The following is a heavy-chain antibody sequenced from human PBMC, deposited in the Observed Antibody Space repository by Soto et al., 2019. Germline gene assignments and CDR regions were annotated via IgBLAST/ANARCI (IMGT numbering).Heavy chain of an antibody. CDR3: ARSGLVVVPAAKRSSSSVGNYYYYHGMDV. J-gene: IGHJ6*02. Sequence: QVQLVQSGAEVKKPGSSVKVSCKSSGVTFSSYAISWVRQAPGQGLEWMGGIIPIFGTANCAQKFPGRVTITADESTSTAYMELSSLRSEDTAVYYCARSGLVVVPAAKRSSSSVGNYYYYHGMDVWGQGTTVTVSS. CDR1: GVTFSSYA. CDR2: IIPIFGTA. D-gene: IGHD2-2*01. V-gene: IGHV1-69*01.